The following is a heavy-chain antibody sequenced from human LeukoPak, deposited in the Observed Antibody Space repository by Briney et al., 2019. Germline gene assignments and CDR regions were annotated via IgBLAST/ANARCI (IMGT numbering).Heavy chain of an antibody. CDR1: GFTFSNYA. D-gene: IGHD3-9*01. V-gene: IGHV3-23*01. CDR2: ITGSGTNT. J-gene: IGHJ4*02. CDR3: VIWGDYDVLTGYYVPDY. Sequence: PGASLRLSCVASGFTFSNYAMSWVCQAPGKGLEWVSAITGSGTNTYYADSMKGRFTISRDNSKNTVFLQMNSLRHEDTAIYYCVIWGDYDVLTGYYVPDYWGQGTLVTVSS.